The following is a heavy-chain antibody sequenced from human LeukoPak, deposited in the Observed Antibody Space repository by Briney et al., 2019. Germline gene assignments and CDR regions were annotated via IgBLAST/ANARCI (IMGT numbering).Heavy chain of an antibody. CDR2: ISYDGSNK. CDR3: ARASLLDCSSTSCYRNPFDY. Sequence: PGRSLRLSCAASGFTFSSYAMHWVRQAPGKGLEWVAVISYDGSNKYYADSVKGRFTISRDNSKNTLYLQMNSLRAEDTAVYYCARASLLDCSSTSCYRNPFDYWGQGTRVSVSS. D-gene: IGHD2-2*01. V-gene: IGHV3-30-3*01. CDR1: GFTFSSYA. J-gene: IGHJ4*02.